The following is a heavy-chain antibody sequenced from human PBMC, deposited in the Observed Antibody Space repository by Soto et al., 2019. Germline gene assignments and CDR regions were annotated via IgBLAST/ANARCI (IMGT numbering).Heavy chain of an antibody. CDR3: AKRIMATIGHFDS. CDR2: ISGIGHST. V-gene: IGHV3-23*01. Sequence: EVQLLESGGGLIQPGGSLRLSCAASGFIFSSYAMSWVRQAPGKGLEWVSSISGIGHSTYYADSVKGRFTISRDNSKNTLYLQMNSRRAEDTAVYYCAKRIMATIGHFDSWGQGTLVTVSS. CDR1: GFIFSSYA. J-gene: IGHJ4*02. D-gene: IGHD5-12*01.